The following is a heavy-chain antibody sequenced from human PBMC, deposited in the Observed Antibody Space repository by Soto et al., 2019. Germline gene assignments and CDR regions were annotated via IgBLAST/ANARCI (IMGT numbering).Heavy chain of an antibody. CDR1: GFTFSDYY. J-gene: IGHJ6*03. CDR3: ARDYYGSGSSDYYYYYYMDV. D-gene: IGHD3-10*01. V-gene: IGHV3-11*01. CDR2: ISSSGSTI. Sequence: GGSLRLYCAASGFTFSDYYMSWIRQAPGKGLEWVSYISSSGSTIYYADSVKGRFTISRDNAKNSLYLQMNSLRAEDTAVYYCARDYYGSGSSDYYYYYYMDVWGKGTTVTVSS.